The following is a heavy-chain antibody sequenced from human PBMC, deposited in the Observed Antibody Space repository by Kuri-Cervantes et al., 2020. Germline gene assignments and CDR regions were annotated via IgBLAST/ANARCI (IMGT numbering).Heavy chain of an antibody. D-gene: IGHD5-18*01. CDR1: GGPFSNYY. J-gene: IGHJ1*01. V-gene: IGHV4-34*01. CDR3: ARGRSRSRTQLWNEYFQH. Sequence: SETLSLTCAVSGGPFSNYYWTWIRQSPEKGLEWIGEINHIGNTRSNPSLKSRVTLSVDTSKNQFSLHLTSVTAADTAVYYCARGRSRSRTQLWNEYFQHWGQGTLVTVSS. CDR2: INHIGNT.